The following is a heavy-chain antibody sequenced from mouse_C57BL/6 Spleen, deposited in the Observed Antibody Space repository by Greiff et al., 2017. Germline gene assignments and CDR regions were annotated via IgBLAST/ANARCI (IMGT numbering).Heavy chain of an antibody. CDR1: GSHFSDYY. J-gene: IGHJ1*03. D-gene: IGHD1-1*01. CDR3: ARGDYGSRYFGV. CDR2: ISNGGGST. Sequence: SGPGLAPPGASLNFSCAASGSHFSDYYMSRVRQTPEKRLEWVAYISNGGGSTYYPDTVKGRVTISRDNAKNTQYMQMRRLKSEDTAMYYCARGDYGSRYFGVWGTGTTVTVST. V-gene: IGHV5-12*01.